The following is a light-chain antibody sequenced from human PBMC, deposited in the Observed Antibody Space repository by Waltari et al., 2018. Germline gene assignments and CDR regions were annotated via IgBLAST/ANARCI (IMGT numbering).Light chain of an antibody. CDR3: MQRLEFPYT. V-gene: IGKV2-40*01. Sequence: DIVMTQTPLSLPVTPGEPASISFAPRPSLLNSDDGFTYLDWFLQKPGQSPRLLIYTLSYRASGVPDRFIGTGSGSNFSLKISRVEAEDVGIYYCMQRLEFPYTFGQGTRL. CDR2: TLS. CDR1: PSLLNSDDGFTY. J-gene: IGKJ2*01.